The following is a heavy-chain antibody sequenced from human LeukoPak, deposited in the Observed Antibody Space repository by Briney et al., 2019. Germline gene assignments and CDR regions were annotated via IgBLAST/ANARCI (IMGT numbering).Heavy chain of an antibody. Sequence: GGSLRLSWAASGFTVSSNYMGWVRQAPGKGVERGSVIYSGGRTYYADSAKGGLTIYRDKSKKTMYHQRKSLGAEDTAVYYCALGYGPPPHYFDYWGQGTLVTVSS. CDR3: ALGYGPPPHYFDY. D-gene: IGHD3-10*01. V-gene: IGHV3-53*01. CDR2: IYSGGRT. CDR1: GFTVSSNY. J-gene: IGHJ4*02.